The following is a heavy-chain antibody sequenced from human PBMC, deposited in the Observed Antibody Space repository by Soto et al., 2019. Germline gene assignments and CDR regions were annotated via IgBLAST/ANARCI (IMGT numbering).Heavy chain of an antibody. CDR3: ASSITQMLTD. Sequence: EVQLVESGGGLVQPGGSLRLSWTASGFSISDHFMDWVRQTPGKGLEWVAQITNRATGDTTFYAASVKDRFTVSRDDWRNSLYLQMNSLKSEDTAVYYCASSITQMLTDWGQGTLVAVAS. V-gene: IGHV3-72*01. CDR2: ITNRATGDTT. CDR1: GFSISDHF. D-gene: IGHD1-20*01. J-gene: IGHJ4*02.